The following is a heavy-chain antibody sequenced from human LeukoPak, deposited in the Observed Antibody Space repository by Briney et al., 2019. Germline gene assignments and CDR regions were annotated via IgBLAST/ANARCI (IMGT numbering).Heavy chain of an antibody. D-gene: IGHD5-12*01. CDR3: AKADSQGYVRVVDY. Sequence: AGGSLRLSCAASGFTFSSYAMSWVRQAPGKGLEWVSAISGSGGSTYYADSVKGRFTISRDNSKNTLYLQMNSLRAEDTAVYYCAKADSQGYVRVVDYWGQGTLVTVSS. CDR2: ISGSGGST. V-gene: IGHV3-23*01. CDR1: GFTFSSYA. J-gene: IGHJ4*02.